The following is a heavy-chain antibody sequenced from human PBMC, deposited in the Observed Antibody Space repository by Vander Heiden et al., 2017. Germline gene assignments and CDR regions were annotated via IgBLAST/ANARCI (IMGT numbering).Heavy chain of an antibody. CDR3: ARDMRDSSGYLAGAFDI. D-gene: IGHD3-22*01. CDR1: GFTFSGYG. J-gene: IGHJ3*02. CDR2: IWYDGSNE. Sequence: VQLVESGGGVVQPGRALRLSCVVSGFTFSGYGMHWVRQAPGKGLEWVAVIWYDGSNEFYADSVKGRFTISRDNSKNTVYLQMSSLRPEDTAVYYCARDMRDSSGYLAGAFDIWGQGTMVTVSP. V-gene: IGHV3-33*01.